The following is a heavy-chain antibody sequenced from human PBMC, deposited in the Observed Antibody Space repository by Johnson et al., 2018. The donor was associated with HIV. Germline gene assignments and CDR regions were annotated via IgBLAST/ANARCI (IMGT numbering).Heavy chain of an antibody. CDR3: ARKQWLEIPSDAFDI. J-gene: IGHJ3*02. Sequence: MQLVESGGGLVQPGGSLRLSCAASGFTFSIYDMHWVRQTTGKGLEWVSAIGVTSDTYYPGSVKGRFTISRDNAKRTLYLQMNSLRAEDTAVYYCARKQWLEIPSDAFDIWGQGTMVTVSS. CDR1: GFTFSIYD. V-gene: IGHV3-13*01. CDR2: IGVTSDT. D-gene: IGHD6-19*01.